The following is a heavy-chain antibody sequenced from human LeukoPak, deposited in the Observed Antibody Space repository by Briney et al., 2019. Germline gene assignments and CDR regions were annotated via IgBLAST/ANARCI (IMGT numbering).Heavy chain of an antibody. CDR3: AKDDDWGRFNH. V-gene: IGHV3-23*01. J-gene: IGHJ1*01. CDR2: ISPRGDIT. D-gene: IGHD3-16*01. CDR1: GFTFSNYW. Sequence: PGGSLRLSCAASGFTFSNYWMHWVRQAPGKGLVWVSGISPRGDITYYKDSVRGRFTISRDNFKNTVSLQLNSLRAEDTAMYYCAKDDDWGRFNHWGQGTLVTVSS.